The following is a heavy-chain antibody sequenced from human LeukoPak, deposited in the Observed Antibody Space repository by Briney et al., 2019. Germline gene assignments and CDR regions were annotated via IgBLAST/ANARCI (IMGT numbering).Heavy chain of an antibody. Sequence: GGSLRLSCAASGFTFSNYGMHWVRQAPGKGLEWVAIISYDGSNKYYTDSVKGRFTISRDNAKNTLYLQMNSLRAEDTAVYYCAKLVVNDAFDIWGQGTMVTVSS. CDR2: ISYDGSNK. CDR1: GFTFSNYG. CDR3: AKLVVNDAFDI. D-gene: IGHD2-15*01. J-gene: IGHJ3*02. V-gene: IGHV3-30*18.